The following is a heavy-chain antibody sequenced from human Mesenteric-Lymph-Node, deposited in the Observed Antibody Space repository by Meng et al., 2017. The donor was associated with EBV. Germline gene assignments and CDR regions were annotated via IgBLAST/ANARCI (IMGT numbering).Heavy chain of an antibody. CDR1: GYPFTGYY. J-gene: IGHJ4*02. D-gene: IGHD2-8*02. V-gene: IGHV1-2*06. CDR3: ARDDHTGRGEPFDY. CDR2: INPDNGAA. Sequence: QVELVQSGAGVKRPGASVRVSCKTSGYPFTGYYMHWVRQAPGQGLEWMGRINPDNGAANYGQKFQDRVTLTRDTSINTIYLELGSLRSYDTATYYCARDDHTGRGEPFDYWGQGTLVTVSS.